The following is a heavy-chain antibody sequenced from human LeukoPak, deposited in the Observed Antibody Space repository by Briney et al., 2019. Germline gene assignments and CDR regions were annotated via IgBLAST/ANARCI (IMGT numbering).Heavy chain of an antibody. J-gene: IGHJ3*02. V-gene: IGHV1-2*02. Sequence: ASVKVSCKASGYTFTGYHMHWVRQSPRQGLECMVWINSNTGGTNYAQEFQGRVTMTRDTSIITAYMDLSSLRSDDTAVYYCARDDSSSSANAFDIWGQGTMVSVSS. CDR2: INSNTGGT. CDR1: GYTFTGYH. CDR3: ARDDSSSSANAFDI. D-gene: IGHD6-6*01.